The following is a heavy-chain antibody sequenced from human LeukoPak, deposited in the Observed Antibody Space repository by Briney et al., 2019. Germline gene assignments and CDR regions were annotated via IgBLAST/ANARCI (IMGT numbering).Heavy chain of an antibody. J-gene: IGHJ6*02. CDR1: GFTSSSYS. Sequence: PGGSLRLSCAASGFTSSSYSMNWVRQAPGKGLEWVSSISSSSSYIYYADSVKGRFTISRVNAKNSLYLQMNSLRAEDTAVYYCARDEAFWTYYGMDVWGQGTTVTVSS. D-gene: IGHD3/OR15-3a*01. V-gene: IGHV3-21*01. CDR2: ISSSSSYI. CDR3: ARDEAFWTYYGMDV.